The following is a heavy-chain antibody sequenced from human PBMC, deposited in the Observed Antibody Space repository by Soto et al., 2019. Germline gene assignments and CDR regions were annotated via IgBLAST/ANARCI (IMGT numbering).Heavy chain of an antibody. CDR2: ISAYNDNT. CDR3: AREGYYYGSGSYSPPRYYGMDV. Sequence: QIQLVQSGAEVKKAGASVKVSCKASGYTFTNYGISWVRQALGQGLKWMGWISAYNDNTNYAQKFQGRVTLTTDTSTRTAYMELRSLTSDDTAVYYCAREGYYYGSGSYSPPRYYGMDVWGQGTTVTVFS. D-gene: IGHD3-10*01. J-gene: IGHJ6*02. V-gene: IGHV1-18*01. CDR1: GYTFTNYG.